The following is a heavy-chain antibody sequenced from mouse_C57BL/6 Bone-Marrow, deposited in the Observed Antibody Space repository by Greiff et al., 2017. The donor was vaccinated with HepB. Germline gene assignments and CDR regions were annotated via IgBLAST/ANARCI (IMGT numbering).Heavy chain of an antibody. D-gene: IGHD1-1*01. Sequence: VQLQQSGAELVRPGASVKLSCTASGFNITDYYMHWVKQRPEQGLEWIGRIDPEDGDTEYAPKFQGKATMTADTSSNTAYLQLSSLTSGDTAVYYCTTDYCSDPWYFDVWGTGTTVTVSS. CDR2: IDPEDGDT. CDR1: GFNITDYY. V-gene: IGHV14-1*01. J-gene: IGHJ1*03. CDR3: TTDYCSDPWYFDV.